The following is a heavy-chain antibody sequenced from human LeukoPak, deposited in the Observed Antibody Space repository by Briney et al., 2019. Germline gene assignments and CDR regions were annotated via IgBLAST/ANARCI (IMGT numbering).Heavy chain of an antibody. CDR2: IYYSGST. J-gene: IGHJ3*02. D-gene: IGHD3-22*01. CDR1: GGSFSSYY. Sequence: PSETLSLTCAVYGGSFSSYYWSWIRQPPGKGLEWIGYIYYSGSTNYNPSLKSRVTISVDTSKNQFSLKLSSVTAADTAVYYCARHKGAYYYDSSGYYWVAFDIWGQGTMVTVSS. CDR3: ARHKGAYYYDSSGYYWVAFDI. V-gene: IGHV4-59*08.